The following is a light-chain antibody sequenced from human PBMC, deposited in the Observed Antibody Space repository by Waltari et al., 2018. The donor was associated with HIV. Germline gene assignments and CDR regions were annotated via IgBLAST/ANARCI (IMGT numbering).Light chain of an antibody. CDR1: STDVGGYNY. CDR3: CSHAGSYTWV. V-gene: IGLV2-11*01. Sequence: ISCTGTSTDVGGYNYVSWYQQHPGKVPKLLIYDVSKRPSGVPDRFSGSKSGNTASLTISGLQAEDEADYYCCSHAGSYTWVFGGGTKLTVL. CDR2: DVS. J-gene: IGLJ3*02.